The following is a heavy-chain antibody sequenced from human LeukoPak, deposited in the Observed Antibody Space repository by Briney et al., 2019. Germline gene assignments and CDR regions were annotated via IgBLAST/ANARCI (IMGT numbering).Heavy chain of an antibody. CDR3: ARASGGAQIDY. CDR1: GFTFSSYG. D-gene: IGHD1-26*01. V-gene: IGHV3-33*01. Sequence: GRSLRLSCAASGFTFSSYGMHWVRQAPGKGLEWVAVIWYDGSNKYYADSVKGRFTISRDNSKNTLYLQMNSLRAEDTAVYYCARASGGAQIDYWGQGTLVTVSS. CDR2: IWYDGSNK. J-gene: IGHJ4*02.